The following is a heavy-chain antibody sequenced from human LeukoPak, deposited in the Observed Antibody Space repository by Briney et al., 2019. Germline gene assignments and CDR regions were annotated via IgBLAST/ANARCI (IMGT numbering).Heavy chain of an antibody. V-gene: IGHV4-39*07. D-gene: IGHD6-13*01. CDR2: IYYSGST. CDR3: ARGIAASHAFDI. Sequence: PSETLSLTCTVSGGSISSSSYYWGWIRQPPGKGLEWIGSIYYSGSTYYNPSLKSRVTISVDTSKNQFSLKLSSVTAADTAVYYCARGIAASHAFDIWGQGTMVTVSS. CDR1: GGSISSSSYY. J-gene: IGHJ3*02.